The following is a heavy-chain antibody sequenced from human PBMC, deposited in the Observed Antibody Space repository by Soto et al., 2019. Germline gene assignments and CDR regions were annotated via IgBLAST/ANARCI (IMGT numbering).Heavy chain of an antibody. Sequence: QVQLVQSGAEVKKPGASVKVSCKASGYIFTRYYMHWVRQAPGQVLEWMGIINPSGGSTSYTQKFQGRVTMTRDTSTSTVYIDLRSLRSEDTAVYYCARGLLGFGSPYYFDYWGQGTLVTVSS. CDR1: GYIFTRYY. CDR3: ARGLLGFGSPYYFDY. J-gene: IGHJ4*02. D-gene: IGHD2-15*01. V-gene: IGHV1-46*01. CDR2: INPSGGST.